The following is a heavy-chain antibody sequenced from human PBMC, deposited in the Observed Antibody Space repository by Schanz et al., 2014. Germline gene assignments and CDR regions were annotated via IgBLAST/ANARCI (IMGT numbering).Heavy chain of an antibody. CDR2: ISSSESWT. CDR3: AKDQGRGGGSCWYY. Sequence: EVQLVESGGGLIQPGGSLRLSCAVSGFTVNTNYMSWVRQAPGKGLEWISSISSSESWTSYADSVKGRFTISRDNFNDIVYLQMNGLRAEDTAVYYCAKDQGRGGGSCWYYWGQGALVTVSS. J-gene: IGHJ4*02. D-gene: IGHD2-15*01. CDR1: GFTVNTNY. V-gene: IGHV3-53*01.